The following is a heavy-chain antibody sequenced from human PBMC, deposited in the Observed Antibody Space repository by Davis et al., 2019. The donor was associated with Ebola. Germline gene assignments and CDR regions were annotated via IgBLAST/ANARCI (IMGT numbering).Heavy chain of an antibody. J-gene: IGHJ4*02. Sequence: PGGSLRLSCAASGFTVSSNYMSWVRQAPGKGLEWVSVTYSGGSTYYADSVKGRFTISRDNSKNTLYLQMNSLRAEDTAVYYCARAQYRYPYYFDYWGQGTLVTVSS. CDR2: TYSGGST. V-gene: IGHV3-53*01. D-gene: IGHD2-2*02. CDR3: ARAQYRYPYYFDY. CDR1: GFTVSSNY.